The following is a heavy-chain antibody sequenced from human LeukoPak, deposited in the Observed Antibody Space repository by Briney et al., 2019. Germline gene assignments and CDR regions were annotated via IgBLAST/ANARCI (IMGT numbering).Heavy chain of an antibody. V-gene: IGHV4-61*02. CDR3: ARRAYCGGDCYSPFDY. D-gene: IGHD2-21*01. Sequence: SQTLSLTCTVSGGSISSGSYYWSWIRQPAGKGLEWIGSIYHSGSTYYNPSLKSRVTISVDTSKNQFSLKLSSVTAADTAVYYCARRAYCGGDCYSPFDYWGQGTLVTVSS. J-gene: IGHJ4*02. CDR2: IYHSGST. CDR1: GGSISSGSYY.